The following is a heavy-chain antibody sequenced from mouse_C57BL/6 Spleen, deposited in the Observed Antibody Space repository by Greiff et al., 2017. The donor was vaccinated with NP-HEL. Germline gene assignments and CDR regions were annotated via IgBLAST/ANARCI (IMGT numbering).Heavy chain of an antibody. D-gene: IGHD2-2*01. CDR2: IDPETGGT. CDR3: TRWAGGYGYDDVYFDY. CDR1: GYTFTDYE. V-gene: IGHV1-15*01. Sequence: VQGVESGAELVRPGASVTLSCKASGYTFTDYEMHWVKQTPVHGLEWIGAIDPETGGTAYNQKFKGKAILTADKSSSTAYMELRSLTSEDSAVYYCTRWAGGYGYDDVYFDYWGQGTTLTVSS. J-gene: IGHJ2*01.